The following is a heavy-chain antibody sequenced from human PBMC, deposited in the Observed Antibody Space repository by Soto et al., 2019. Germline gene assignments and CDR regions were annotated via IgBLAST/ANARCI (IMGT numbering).Heavy chain of an antibody. V-gene: IGHV4-59*01. CDR3: ARGRTVEQWLSSGRGGGMDV. D-gene: IGHD6-25*01. J-gene: IGHJ6*02. CDR2: ISHSGST. CDR1: GDSISSYY. Sequence: PSETLSLTCTVSGDSISSYYWSWIRQPPGKGLEWIGYISHSGSTNYKASLKSRVNISLDTSKNSLALRLDSVTAADTAVYYCARGRTVEQWLSSGRGGGMDVWGQGTTVTVSS.